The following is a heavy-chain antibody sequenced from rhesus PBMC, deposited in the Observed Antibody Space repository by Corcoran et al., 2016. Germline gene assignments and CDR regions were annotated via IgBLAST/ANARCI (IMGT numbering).Heavy chain of an antibody. Sequence: QVQLQESGPGLVKPSETLSLTCAVSGGSFSSYWWSWFRQPPGKGLEWIGEINGNSGSTNYNPSLKSRVTISKDASKNQFSLKLSSVTAADTAVYYCARDRSGYSSDYWGQGVLVTVSS. CDR1: GGSFSSYW. CDR3: ARDRSGYSSDY. D-gene: IGHD5-24*01. V-gene: IGHV4-80*01. CDR2: INGNSGST. J-gene: IGHJ4*01.